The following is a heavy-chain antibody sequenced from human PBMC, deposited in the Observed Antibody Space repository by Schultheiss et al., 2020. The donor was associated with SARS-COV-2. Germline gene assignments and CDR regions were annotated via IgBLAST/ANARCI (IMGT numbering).Heavy chain of an antibody. CDR3: ARDAYCTGGSCFDWYFDV. D-gene: IGHD2-8*02. J-gene: IGHJ2*01. V-gene: IGHV5-51*01. Sequence: GESLKISCKGSGYSFTSYWIGWVRQMPGKGLEWMGIIYPGDSDTRYSPSFQGQVTISADKSISTAYLQWSSLKASDTAMYYCARDAYCTGGSCFDWYFDVWGRGTLVTVSS. CDR2: IYPGDSDT. CDR1: GYSFTSYW.